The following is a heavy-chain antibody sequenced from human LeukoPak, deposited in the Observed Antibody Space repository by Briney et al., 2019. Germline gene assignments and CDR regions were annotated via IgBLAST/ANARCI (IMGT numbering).Heavy chain of an antibody. CDR1: GFTFSSYG. J-gene: IGHJ4*02. D-gene: IGHD5-12*01. V-gene: IGHV3-30*02. CDR3: AKARGYSGYDYSYMDY. CDR2: IRYDGSNE. Sequence: GGSLRLSCAASGFTFSSYGMHWVRQAPGKGLEWVAFIRYDGSNEYYADSVKGRFTISRDNSKNTLYLQMNSLRAEDTAVYYCAKARGYSGYDYSYMDYWGQGTLVTVSS.